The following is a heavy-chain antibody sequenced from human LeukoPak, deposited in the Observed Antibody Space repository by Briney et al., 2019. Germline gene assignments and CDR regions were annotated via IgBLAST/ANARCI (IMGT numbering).Heavy chain of an antibody. CDR1: RYSFTGYY. D-gene: IGHD2-21*02. Sequence: ASVKVSCKASRYSFTGYYMHWVRQAPGQGLEWMGWIKPNSGGTNYAQKFQGRVTMTRDTSISTAYMELSRLRSDDTAVYYCATWGAAYCGGDCYSVVDYWGQGTLVTVSS. CDR3: ATWGAAYCGGDCYSVVDY. V-gene: IGHV1-2*02. J-gene: IGHJ4*02. CDR2: IKPNSGGT.